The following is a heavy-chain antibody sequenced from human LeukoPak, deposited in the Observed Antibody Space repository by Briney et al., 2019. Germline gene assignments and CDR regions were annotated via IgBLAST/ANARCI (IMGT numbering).Heavy chain of an antibody. CDR2: IYYSGST. J-gene: IGHJ6*02. V-gene: IGHV4-31*11. CDR3: ARDAPQVSGMDV. Sequence: PSQTLSLTCAVSGGSISSGGYSWSWIRQPPGKGLEWIGYIYYSGSTYYNPSLKSRVTISVDTSKNQFSLKLSSVTAADAAVYYCARDAPQVSGMDVWGQGTTVTVSS. CDR1: GGSISSGGYS.